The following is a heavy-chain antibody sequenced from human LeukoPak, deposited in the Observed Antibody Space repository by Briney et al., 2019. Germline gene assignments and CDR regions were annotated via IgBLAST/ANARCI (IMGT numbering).Heavy chain of an antibody. Sequence: GGSLRLSCAASGFTFSSYWMNWVRQAPGKGLVWVSRINSDGSWTTYADSVKGRFTISRDNAKNTLYLHMSSLRAEDTAVFYCARALYSTNQGGDHWGQGTLVTVSS. CDR1: GFTFSSYW. J-gene: IGHJ4*02. CDR2: INSDGSWT. CDR3: ARALYSTNQGGDH. V-gene: IGHV3-74*01. D-gene: IGHD6-13*01.